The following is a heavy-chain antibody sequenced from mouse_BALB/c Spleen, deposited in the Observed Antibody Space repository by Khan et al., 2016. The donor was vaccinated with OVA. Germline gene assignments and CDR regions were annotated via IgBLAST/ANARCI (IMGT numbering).Heavy chain of an antibody. CDR1: GYTFTSYN. Sequence: QVQLQQPGAELVKPGASVKMSCKASGYTFTSYNMHWVKQTPGQGLEWIGAIYPGNGDTSYNQKFKGKATLTADKSSSIAYMQLSSLTSEDSAVYICGRIYYDNPYYAMDYWGQGTSVTVSS. CDR2: IYPGNGDT. J-gene: IGHJ4*01. D-gene: IGHD2-1*01. CDR3: GRIYYDNPYYAMDY. V-gene: IGHV1-12*01.